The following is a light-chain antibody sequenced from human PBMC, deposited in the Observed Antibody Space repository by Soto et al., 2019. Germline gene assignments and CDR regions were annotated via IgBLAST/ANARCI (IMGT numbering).Light chain of an antibody. CDR1: QSVFYSSKNKNY. V-gene: IGKV4-1*01. J-gene: IGKJ4*01. Sequence: DVVMTQSTGSLAVSLGERGTRDCNAIQSVFYSSKNKNYLSWYQQKPGHPPRLLIYWASTRESGVPDRFSGSGSGTDFTLTIISLQAEDVAVYYCQLSFSNTITFAGGTKV. CDR3: QLSFSNTIT. CDR2: WAS.